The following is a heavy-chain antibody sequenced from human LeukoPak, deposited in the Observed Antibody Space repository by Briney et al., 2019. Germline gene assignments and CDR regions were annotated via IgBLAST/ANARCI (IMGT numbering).Heavy chain of an antibody. Sequence: TGGSLRLSCAASGFTFSGYAMSWVRQAPGKGLEWVSTITRGGAGTYYADSVRGRFTISRDNSKNTLYLRVNSLRAEDTAVYYCARDHPTCVGTDCLLFDYWGQGTLVTVSS. J-gene: IGHJ4*02. CDR3: ARDHPTCVGTDCLLFDY. CDR1: GFTFSGYA. V-gene: IGHV3-23*01. CDR2: ITRGGAGT. D-gene: IGHD2-21*02.